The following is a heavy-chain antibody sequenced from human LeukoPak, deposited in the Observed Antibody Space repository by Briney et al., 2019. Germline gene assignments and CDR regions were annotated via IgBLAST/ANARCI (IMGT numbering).Heavy chain of an antibody. J-gene: IGHJ4*02. V-gene: IGHV4-4*02. CDR1: GGSISSSNW. Sequence: SETLSLTCAVSGGSISSSNWWSWVRQPPGKGLEWIGEIYHSGSTNYNPSLKSRVTISVDKSKNQFSLKLSSVTAADTAVYYCARLSGYSSGWYLSYFDYWGQGTLVTVSS. CDR2: IYHSGST. D-gene: IGHD6-19*01. CDR3: ARLSGYSSGWYLSYFDY.